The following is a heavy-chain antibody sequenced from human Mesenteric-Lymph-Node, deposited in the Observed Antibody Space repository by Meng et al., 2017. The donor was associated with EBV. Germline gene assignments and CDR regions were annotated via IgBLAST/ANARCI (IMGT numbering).Heavy chain of an antibody. CDR3: ARGVLFRGVIDLYYFDY. Sequence: WGAGALKPSQPLPLACAFAGDSIRSSNWWNWFRQSPGKGLEWIGEIYPTGSTNYSPSFESRVTMSVDKSKNQFSLILNSVTAADTAMYYCARGVLFRGVIDLYYFDYWGQGTLVTVSS. CDR1: GDSIRSSNW. V-gene: IGHV4-4*02. CDR2: IYPTGST. D-gene: IGHD2-21*01. J-gene: IGHJ4*02.